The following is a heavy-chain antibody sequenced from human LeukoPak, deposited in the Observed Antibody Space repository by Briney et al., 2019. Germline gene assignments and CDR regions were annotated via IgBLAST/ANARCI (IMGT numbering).Heavy chain of an antibody. CDR3: ARELRAAAGTGHFFDY. D-gene: IGHD6-13*01. J-gene: IGHJ4*02. V-gene: IGHV5-51*01. CDR2: IYPGDSDT. CDR1: GYSFTSYW. Sequence: GESLKISCKGSGYSFTSYWIGWVRQMPGKGLEWMGIIYPGDSDTRYSPSFQGQVTISADKSISTAYLQWSSLKASDTAMYYCARELRAAAGTGHFFDYWGQGTLVTVSS.